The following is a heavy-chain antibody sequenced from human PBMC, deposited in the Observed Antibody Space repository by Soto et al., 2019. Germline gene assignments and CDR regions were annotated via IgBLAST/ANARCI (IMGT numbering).Heavy chain of an antibody. J-gene: IGHJ4*02. D-gene: IGHD3-22*01. V-gene: IGHV3-23*01. CDR3: ARDAGELPVVTVGVFVF. CDR1: GFTFSNYA. Sequence: PGGSLRLSCAASGFTFSNYAMIWVRQAPGKGLEWVSAFSGSGDSTFYADSVKGRFTVSRDNSKKTLYLQLNSLRDEDTAVYYCARDAGELPVVTVGVFVFWGRGTLVTVSS. CDR2: FSGSGDST.